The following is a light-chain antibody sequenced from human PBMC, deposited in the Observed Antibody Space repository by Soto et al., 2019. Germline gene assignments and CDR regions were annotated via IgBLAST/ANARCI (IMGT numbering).Light chain of an antibody. CDR2: EVS. CDR1: RREVGGDNY. Sequence: QSLLTHAPAASGSPGHSVTISCTGTRREVGGDNYVSWEQQRPGKAPKLMIYEVSKRPSGVPARFSGSKSGHTASLTVSGLQAADEADYYCSSYAGSTNVVFGGGTKVNVL. V-gene: IGLV2-8*01. J-gene: IGLJ2*01. CDR3: SSYAGSTNVV.